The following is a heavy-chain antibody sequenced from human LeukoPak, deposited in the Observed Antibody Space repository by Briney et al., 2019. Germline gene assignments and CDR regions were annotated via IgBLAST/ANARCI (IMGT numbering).Heavy chain of an antibody. D-gene: IGHD3-16*01. CDR1: GFPLSTYG. J-gene: IGHJ4*02. CDR3: AKDVAYTFDY. V-gene: IGHV3-30*02. Sequence: PGGSLRLSCVTSGFPLSTYGVHWVRQAPGSGLEWLAYIHYDGYTTNYAASVKGRFTISRENSKNTLYLQMNSLRTEDTAVYYCAKDVAYTFDYWGQGTLVTVSS. CDR2: IHYDGYTT.